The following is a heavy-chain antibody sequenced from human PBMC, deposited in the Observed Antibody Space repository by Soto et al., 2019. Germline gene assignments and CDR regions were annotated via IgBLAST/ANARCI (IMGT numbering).Heavy chain of an antibody. CDR3: ARTSTGYGHGDY. CDR2: IYYTGST. CDR1: GDSVSSGSHS. Sequence: SESLSLTCSVSGDSVSSGSHSWTCTRQPPGKGLEFLGYIYYTGSTNYNPSLKSRVTISVDTSKNQISLKLTSVTAADTAVYYCARTSTGYGHGDYWVHRILVTVSS. V-gene: IGHV4-61*01. J-gene: IGHJ4*01. D-gene: IGHD2-15*01.